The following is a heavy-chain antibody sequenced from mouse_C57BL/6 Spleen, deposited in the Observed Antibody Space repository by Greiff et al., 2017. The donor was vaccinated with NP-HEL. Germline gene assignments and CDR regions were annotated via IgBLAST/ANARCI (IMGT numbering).Heavy chain of an antibody. CDR2: INPNNGGT. Sequence: VQLQQSGPELVKPGASVKISCKASGYTFTDYYMNWVKQSHGKSLEWIGDINPNNGGTSYNQKFKGKATLTVDKSSSTAYMELRSLTSEDSAVYYCARLRVLGNWYFDVWGTGTTVTVSS. V-gene: IGHV1-26*01. J-gene: IGHJ1*03. D-gene: IGHD4-1*01. CDR3: ARLRVLGNWYFDV. CDR1: GYTFTDYY.